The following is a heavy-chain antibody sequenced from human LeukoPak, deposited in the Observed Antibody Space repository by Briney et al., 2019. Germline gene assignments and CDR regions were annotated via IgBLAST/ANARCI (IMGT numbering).Heavy chain of an antibody. CDR3: ASDPYYYDSSGYYYFDY. CDR2: IIPIFGIA. D-gene: IGHD3-22*01. J-gene: IGHJ4*02. CDR1: GGTFSSYV. Sequence: SVKVSCKASGGTFSSYVIRWVRQAPGQGLEWMGRIIPIFGIANYVQKFQGRVTITADKSTSTAYMELSSLRSEDTAVYYCASDPYYYDSSGYYYFDYWGQGTLVTVSS. V-gene: IGHV1-69*04.